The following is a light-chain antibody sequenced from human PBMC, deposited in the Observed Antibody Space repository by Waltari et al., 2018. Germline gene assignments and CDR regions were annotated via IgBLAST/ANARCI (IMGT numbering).Light chain of an antibody. CDR3: SSFTSSSTWV. CDR2: DVS. V-gene: IGLV2-14*03. CDR1: TSDLGGYHY. Sequence: QSALTQPASVSGSPGQSITIACTGTTSDLGGYHYVPWYQQHPGKAPKLMIYDVSSRPSGISSRFSGSKFGNAASLTISGLQPEDEADYYCSSFTSSSTWVFGGGTKLTVL. J-gene: IGLJ3*02.